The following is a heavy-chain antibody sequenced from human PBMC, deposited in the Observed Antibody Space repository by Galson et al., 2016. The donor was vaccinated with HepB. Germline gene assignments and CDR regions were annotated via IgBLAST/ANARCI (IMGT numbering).Heavy chain of an antibody. CDR1: GFTCSSNG. CDR2: ISYDGSNR. Sequence: SLRLSCAASGFTCSSNGMHWVRQAPGKGLEWVAVISYDGSNRYNSDSVKGRFTISRDNSKNTLYLQMNSMSAEDTAVYYCAKGFYGMALPTDYCCQGTLVTDS. CDR3: AKGFYGMALPTDY. J-gene: IGHJ4*02. V-gene: IGHV3-30*18. D-gene: IGHD4/OR15-4a*01.